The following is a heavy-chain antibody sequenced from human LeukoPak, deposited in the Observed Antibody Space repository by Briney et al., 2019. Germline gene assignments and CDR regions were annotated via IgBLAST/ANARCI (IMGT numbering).Heavy chain of an antibody. CDR1: GGTFSSYA. D-gene: IGHD2-15*01. CDR2: IIPIFGTA. J-gene: IGHJ4*02. CDR3: ARVDQLGYCSGGSCPTYFDY. V-gene: IGHV1-69*13. Sequence: SVKVSCKASGGTFSSYAISWVRQAPGQGLEGMGGIIPIFGTANYAQKFQGRVTITADESTSTAYMELSSLRSEDTAVYYCARVDQLGYCSGGSCPTYFDYWGQGTLVTVSS.